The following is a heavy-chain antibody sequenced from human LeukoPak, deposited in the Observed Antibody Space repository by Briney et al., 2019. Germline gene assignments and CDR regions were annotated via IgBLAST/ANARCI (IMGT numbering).Heavy chain of an antibody. Sequence: ASVKVSCKASGYTFTRYYMHWVRQAPGKGLEWMGWINPNSGGTNYAQKFQGWVTMTRDTSISTAFMELSRLRPDDTALYYCAIGTSYDILTGPIPGSDYWGQGTLVTVSS. CDR2: INPNSGGT. CDR1: GYTFTRYY. CDR3: AIGTSYDILTGPIPGSDY. V-gene: IGHV1-2*04. J-gene: IGHJ4*02. D-gene: IGHD3-9*01.